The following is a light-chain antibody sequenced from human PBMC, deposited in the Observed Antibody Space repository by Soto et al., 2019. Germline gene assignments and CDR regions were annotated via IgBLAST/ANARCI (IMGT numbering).Light chain of an antibody. V-gene: IGLV1-44*01. CDR2: SNN. CDR3: AAWDDHLNVVV. Sequence: QSVLTQPPSASGTPGQRVTISCSGSSSNIGSNTVNWYQQLPGTAPKLLIYSNNQRLSGVPDRFSGSKSGTSASLAISGLQSEDEDDYYCAAWDDHLNVVVFGGGTKVTVL. CDR1: SSNIGSNT. J-gene: IGLJ2*01.